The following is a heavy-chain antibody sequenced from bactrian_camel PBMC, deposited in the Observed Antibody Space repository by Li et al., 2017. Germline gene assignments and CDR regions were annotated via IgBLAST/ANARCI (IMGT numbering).Heavy chain of an antibody. CDR1: GYTYRTYC. D-gene: IGHD4*01. V-gene: IGHV3S1*01. J-gene: IGHJ4*01. CDR2: INSGGGST. CDR3: ATRISDSYKY. Sequence: HVQLVESGGGSVQAGGSLRLSCAVSGYTYRTYCMGWFRQAPGGLERVSSINSGGGSTTYLDSVKGRFTISRDNAKNTLYLQMNSLKTEDTAVYYCATRISDSYKYWGQGTQVTVS.